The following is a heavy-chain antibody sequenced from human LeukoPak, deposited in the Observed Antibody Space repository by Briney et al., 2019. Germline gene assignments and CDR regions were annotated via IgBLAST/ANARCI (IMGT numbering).Heavy chain of an antibody. Sequence: SETLSLTCTVSGYSISNSYYWGWIRQPPGKGLEWIGSIYHSGNTYYNPSLKSRVTISLDTSKNQFSLKLTSVTAADTAVYYCARDKPGIAAAGTHYYYYMDVWGKGTTVTISS. J-gene: IGHJ6*03. CDR1: GYSISNSYY. CDR3: ARDKPGIAAAGTHYYYYMDV. V-gene: IGHV4-38-2*02. D-gene: IGHD6-13*01. CDR2: IYHSGNT.